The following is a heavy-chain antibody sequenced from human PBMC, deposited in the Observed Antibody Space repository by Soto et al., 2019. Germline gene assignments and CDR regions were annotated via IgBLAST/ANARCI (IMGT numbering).Heavy chain of an antibody. J-gene: IGHJ4*02. CDR2: IYWDDDK. V-gene: IGHV2-5*02. D-gene: IGHD2-2*02. CDR1: GFSVSTRGVG. Sequence: SGPTLVNPTQTLTLTCTFSGFSVSTRGVGVAWIRQSPGKALEWLALIYWDDDKRYSPPLKSRLTITKDTSKNQVVLTMTNMDPVDTATYYCARSYTPFDYWGQGTLVTVSS. CDR3: ARSYTPFDY.